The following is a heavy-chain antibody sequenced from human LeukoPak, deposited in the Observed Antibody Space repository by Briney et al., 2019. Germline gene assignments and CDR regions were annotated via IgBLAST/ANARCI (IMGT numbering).Heavy chain of an antibody. Sequence: GGSMRLSCAASGFTFSSYGMHWVRQAPGKGLEWVAFIRYDGSNKYYADSVKGRFTISRDNSKNTLYLQMNSLRAEDTAVYYCAKTLLPPPVAGPFDYWGQGTLVTVSS. V-gene: IGHV3-30*02. CDR2: IRYDGSNK. CDR1: GFTFSSYG. J-gene: IGHJ4*02. D-gene: IGHD6-19*01. CDR3: AKTLLPPPVAGPFDY.